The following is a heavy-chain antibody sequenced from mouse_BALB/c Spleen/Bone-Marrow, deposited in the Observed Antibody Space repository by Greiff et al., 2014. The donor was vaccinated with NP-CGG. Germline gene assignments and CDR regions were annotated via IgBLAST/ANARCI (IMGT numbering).Heavy chain of an antibody. Sequence: EVQLQQSGAELVKPGASVKLSCTASGFNIKDTYMHWVKQRPEQGLEWIGRVDPANGNTKYDPKFQGKATITADTSSNTAYLQLSSLTSEDTAVYYCARYRVRNSIDYWGQGTTLTVSS. V-gene: IGHV14-3*02. CDR2: VDPANGNT. D-gene: IGHD6-1*01. J-gene: IGHJ2*01. CDR3: ARYRVRNSIDY. CDR1: GFNIKDTY.